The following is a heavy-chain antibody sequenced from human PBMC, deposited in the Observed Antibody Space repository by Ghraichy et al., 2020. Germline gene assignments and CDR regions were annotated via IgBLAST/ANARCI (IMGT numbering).Heavy chain of an antibody. Sequence: SETLSLTCTVSGGSISSYYWSWIRQPPGKGLEWIGYIYYSGSTNYNPSLKSRVTISVDTSKNQFSLKLSSVTAADTAVYYCAGQDHYYDSSGYRFDYWGQGTLVTVSS. CDR2: IYYSGST. D-gene: IGHD3-22*01. V-gene: IGHV4-59*08. J-gene: IGHJ4*02. CDR3: AGQDHYYDSSGYRFDY. CDR1: GGSISSYY.